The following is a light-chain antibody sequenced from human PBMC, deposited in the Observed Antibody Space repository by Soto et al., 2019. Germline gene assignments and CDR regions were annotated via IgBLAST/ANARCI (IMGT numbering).Light chain of an antibody. J-gene: IGLJ2*01. CDR3: GTWDNSLSVVV. CDR1: RSNIGTNH. CDR2: DNT. Sequence: QSVLTQPPSVSAAPAQTVTISCSGSRSNIGTNHVSWYQHLPGTTPKLLIYDNTKRPSGIPDRFSGSKSGTSATLGITGLQTGDEADYYCGTWDNSLSVVVFGGGTKVTVL. V-gene: IGLV1-51*01.